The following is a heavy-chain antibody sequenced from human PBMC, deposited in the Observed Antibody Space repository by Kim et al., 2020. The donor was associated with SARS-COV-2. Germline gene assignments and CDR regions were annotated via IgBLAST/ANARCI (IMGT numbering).Heavy chain of an antibody. CDR3: ARRAVLGGYYFDY. V-gene: IGHV5-51*01. Sequence: YSPSFQGQVTISADKSISTAYLQWSSLKASDTAMYYCARRAVLGGYYFDYWGQGTLVTVSS. J-gene: IGHJ4*02. D-gene: IGHD3-16*01.